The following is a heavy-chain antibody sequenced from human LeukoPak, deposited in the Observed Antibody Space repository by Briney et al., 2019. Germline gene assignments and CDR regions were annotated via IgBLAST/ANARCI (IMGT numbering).Heavy chain of an antibody. V-gene: IGHV3-23*01. Sequence: PGGSLRLSCAASGFTFSSYAMSWVRQAPGKGREWVSAISGSGGSTYYADSVKGRFTISRDNSKNTLYLQMNSLRAEDTAVYYCAKSPYYDFWSGYLDYWGQGTLVTVSS. CDR3: AKSPYYDFWSGYLDY. CDR1: GFTFSSYA. J-gene: IGHJ4*02. CDR2: ISGSGGST. D-gene: IGHD3-3*01.